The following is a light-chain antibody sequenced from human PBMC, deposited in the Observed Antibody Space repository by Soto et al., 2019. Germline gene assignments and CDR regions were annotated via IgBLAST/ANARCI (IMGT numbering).Light chain of an antibody. CDR2: GAF. CDR3: QQYGSSPRT. CDR1: QSVASSY. Sequence: EIVLTQSPGTLSLSPGERATLSCRASQSVASSYLAWYQQKPGQAPRLLIYGAFIRATGIPDRFSGSGSGTDFTLTISRLEPEDFAVYYCQQYGSSPRTFGLGTKVEIK. J-gene: IGKJ1*01. V-gene: IGKV3-20*01.